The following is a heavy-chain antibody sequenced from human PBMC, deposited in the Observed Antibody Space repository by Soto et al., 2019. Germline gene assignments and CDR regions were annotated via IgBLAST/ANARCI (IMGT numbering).Heavy chain of an antibody. Sequence: SDTLSLTCTVSGGSISSYYWSWIRQPPGKGLEWIGYIYYSGSTNYNPSLKSRVTISVDTSKNQFSLKLSSVTAADTAVYYCAKRHSSSSYFDYWGQGTLVTVSS. D-gene: IGHD6-6*01. J-gene: IGHJ4*02. CDR1: GGSISSYY. CDR2: IYYSGST. V-gene: IGHV4-59*01. CDR3: AKRHSSSSYFDY.